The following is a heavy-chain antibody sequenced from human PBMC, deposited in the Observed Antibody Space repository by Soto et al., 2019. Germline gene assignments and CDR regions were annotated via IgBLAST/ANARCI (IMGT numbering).Heavy chain of an antibody. V-gene: IGHV4-34*01. CDR2: INHSGST. CDR1: GGSFRAYY. D-gene: IGHD3-22*01. CDR3: ARANDSSGYDLAFDI. Sequence: SETLSLTCAVSGGSFRAYYWGWIRQPPGKGLEWIGEINHSGSTNYNPSLKSRVTISVDTSKNQFSLKLSSVTAADTAVYYCARANDSSGYDLAFDIWGQGTMVT. J-gene: IGHJ3*02.